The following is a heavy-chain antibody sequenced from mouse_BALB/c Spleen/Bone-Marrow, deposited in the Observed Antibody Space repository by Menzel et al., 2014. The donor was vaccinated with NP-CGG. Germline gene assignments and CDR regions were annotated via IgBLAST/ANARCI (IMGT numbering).Heavy chain of an antibody. V-gene: IGHV1-82*01. CDR2: IFPGDGDT. D-gene: IGHD2-3*01. CDR1: GYAFSSSW. Sequence: VQLQQSGPELVKPGASVKTSCKASGYAFSSSWMNWVKQRPGQGLEWIGRIFPGDGDTYYNGKFKGKATLTADKSSSTAYMQLSSLTSVDSAVYFCARSDGYRAMDYWGQGTSVTVSS. CDR3: ARSDGYRAMDY. J-gene: IGHJ4*01.